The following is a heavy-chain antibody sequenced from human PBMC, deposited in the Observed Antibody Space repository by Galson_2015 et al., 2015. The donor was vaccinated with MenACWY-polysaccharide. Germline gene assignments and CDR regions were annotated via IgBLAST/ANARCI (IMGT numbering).Heavy chain of an antibody. J-gene: IGHJ4*02. CDR1: GFTFSSYS. Sequence: SLRLSCAASGFTFSSYSMNWVRQAPGKGLEWVSYISSSSSTIYYADSVKGRFTISRDNAKNSLYLQMNSLRAEDTAVYYCARDRGYDSSGYYPYYFDYWGQGTLVTVSS. V-gene: IGHV3-48*01. D-gene: IGHD3-22*01. CDR3: ARDRGYDSSGYYPYYFDY. CDR2: ISSSSSTI.